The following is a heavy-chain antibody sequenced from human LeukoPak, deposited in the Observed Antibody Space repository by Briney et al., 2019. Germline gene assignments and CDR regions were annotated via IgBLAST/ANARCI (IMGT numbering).Heavy chain of an antibody. D-gene: IGHD1-26*01. CDR1: GFTFDDYG. CDR3: AREGGATRGVYNWFDP. J-gene: IGHJ5*02. V-gene: IGHV3-20*04. CDR2: INWNGGST. Sequence: GGSLRLSCAASGFTFDDYGMSWVRQAPGKGLEWVSGINWNGGSTGYADSVKGRFTISRDNAKNSLYLQMNSLRAEDTALYYCAREGGATRGVYNWFDPWGQGTLVTVSS.